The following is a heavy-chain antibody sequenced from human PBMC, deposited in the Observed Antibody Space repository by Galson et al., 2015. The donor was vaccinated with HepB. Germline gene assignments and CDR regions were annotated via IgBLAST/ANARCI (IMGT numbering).Heavy chain of an antibody. CDR3: ASTSITIFGVVTYYFDY. D-gene: IGHD3-3*01. CDR2: INAGNGNT. J-gene: IGHJ4*02. CDR1: GYTFTSYA. V-gene: IGHV1-3*01. Sequence: SVKVSCKASGYTFTSYAMHWVRQAPGQRLEWMGWINAGNGNTKYSQKFQGRVTITRDTSASTAYMELSSLRSEDTAVYYCASTSITIFGVVTYYFDYWGQGTLVTVPS.